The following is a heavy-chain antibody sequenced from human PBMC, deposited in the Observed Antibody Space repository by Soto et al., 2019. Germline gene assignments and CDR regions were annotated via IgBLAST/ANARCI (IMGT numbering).Heavy chain of an antibody. CDR2: ISSSSSTI. D-gene: IGHD5-12*01. CDR3: ARVASGYDRAGGYYYYGMDV. V-gene: IGHV3-48*02. J-gene: IGHJ6*02. CDR1: GFTFSSYS. Sequence: EVQLVESGGGLVQPGGSLRLSCAASGFTFSSYSMNWVRQAPGKGLEWVSYISSSSSTIYYADSVKGRFTISRDNAKNSLYLQMNSLRDEDTAVYYCARVASGYDRAGGYYYYGMDVWGQGTTVTVSS.